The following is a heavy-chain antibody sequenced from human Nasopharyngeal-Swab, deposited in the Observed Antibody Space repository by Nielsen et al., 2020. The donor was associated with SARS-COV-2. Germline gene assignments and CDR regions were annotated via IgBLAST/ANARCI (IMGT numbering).Heavy chain of an antibody. D-gene: IGHD6-19*01. J-gene: IGHJ4*02. CDR3: ARDESSRQWLELDY. CDR1: GFTFSSYA. V-gene: IGHV3-30*04. Sequence: GESLKISCAASGFTFSSYAMHWVRQAPGKGLEWVAVISYDGSNKYYADSVKGRFTISRDNSKNTLYLQMNSLRAEDTAVYYCARDESSRQWLELDYWGQGTLVTVSS. CDR2: ISYDGSNK.